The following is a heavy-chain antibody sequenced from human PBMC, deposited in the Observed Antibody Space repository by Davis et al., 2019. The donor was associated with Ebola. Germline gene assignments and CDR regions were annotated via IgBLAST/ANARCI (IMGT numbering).Heavy chain of an antibody. J-gene: IGHJ4*02. CDR1: GFTFSSYW. V-gene: IGHV3-74*01. CDR3: ASGGYFDPD. Sequence: GESLKISCATSGFTFSSYWMHWVRQAPGKGLVWVSRINSDGSSTSYADSVKGRFTISRDNAKNTLYLQMNSLRAEDTAVYYCASGGYFDPDWGQGTLVTVSS. CDR2: INSDGSST. D-gene: IGHD3-9*01.